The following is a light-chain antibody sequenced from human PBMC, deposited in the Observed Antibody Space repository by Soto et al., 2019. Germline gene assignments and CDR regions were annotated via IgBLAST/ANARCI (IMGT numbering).Light chain of an antibody. CDR1: QSISRW. J-gene: IGKJ2*01. Sequence: DIQMTQSPSTLSASVGDRVTITCRASQSISRWLAWYQQKPGAAPKLLIYEASTLESGVPSRFSGSRSGTEFTLTVSSLQPDDFATYYCQQYNDSFPYAFAQGTQLEIK. CDR3: QQYNDSFPYA. V-gene: IGKV1-5*03. CDR2: EAS.